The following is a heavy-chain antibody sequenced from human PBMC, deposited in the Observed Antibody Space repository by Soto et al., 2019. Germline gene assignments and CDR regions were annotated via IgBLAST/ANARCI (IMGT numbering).Heavy chain of an antibody. D-gene: IGHD6-19*01. CDR1: VLSHSTRGAG. J-gene: IGHJ6*02. CDR2: INWTDDT. Sequence: SCHTLVSPTHTLTLNCPYSVLSHSTRGAGVGWIHQPPGEAQEWLAHINWTDDTRHMPSLKSRLTITKDTSKNQVVLTMTNMDPVDTATFYCARAPVTVAGTRIGMDVWGQGTTVT. CDR3: ARAPVTVAGTRIGMDV. V-gene: IGHV2-5*01.